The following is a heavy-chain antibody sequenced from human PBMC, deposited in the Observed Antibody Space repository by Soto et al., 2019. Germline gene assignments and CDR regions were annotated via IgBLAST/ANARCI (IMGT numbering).Heavy chain of an antibody. J-gene: IGHJ4*02. CDR3: ARVGHTAMASLDY. Sequence: SVKVSCKASGGTFSSYTISWVRQAPGQGLEWMGRIIPILGIANYAQKFQGRVTITADKSTSTAYMELSSLRSEDTAVYYCARVGHTAMASLDYWGQGTLVTVS. CDR1: GGTFSSYT. CDR2: IIPILGIA. D-gene: IGHD5-18*01. V-gene: IGHV1-69*02.